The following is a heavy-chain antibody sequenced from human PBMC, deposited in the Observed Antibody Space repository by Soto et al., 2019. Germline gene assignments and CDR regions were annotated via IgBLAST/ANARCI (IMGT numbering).Heavy chain of an antibody. Sequence: QVQLVQSGAEVKKPGASVKVSCKASGYTFTNDYMHWVRQAPGQGLEWMGIINPSTGTTSYAQKFQGRVTMTRDTSTSTVHMELSSLRSDHTAVYYCARASWDRVRGVKAFDYWGQGTLVSVPS. D-gene: IGHD3-10*01. CDR1: GYTFTNDY. CDR2: INPSTGTT. CDR3: ARASWDRVRGVKAFDY. V-gene: IGHV1-46*01. J-gene: IGHJ4*02.